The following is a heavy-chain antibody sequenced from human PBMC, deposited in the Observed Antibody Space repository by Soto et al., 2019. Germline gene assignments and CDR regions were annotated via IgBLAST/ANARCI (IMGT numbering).Heavy chain of an antibody. CDR2: ISAYNGNT. CDR1: CYTFASYG. D-gene: IGHD3-3*01. Sequence: GXSVKVSYRASCYTFASYGISWVRQAPVQGLEWMGWISAYNGNTNYAQKLQGRVTMTTDTSTSTAYMELRSLRSDDTAVYYCARVMPSDFWSGYLTTGWFDPWGQGTLVTVYS. CDR3: ARVMPSDFWSGYLTTGWFDP. V-gene: IGHV1-18*01. J-gene: IGHJ5*02.